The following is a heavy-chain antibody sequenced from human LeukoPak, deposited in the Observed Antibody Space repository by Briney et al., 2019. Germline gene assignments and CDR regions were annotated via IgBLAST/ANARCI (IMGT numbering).Heavy chain of an antibody. Sequence: PSETLSLTCTVPGGSISSGSYYWSWIRQPAGKGLEWIGRIYTSGSTNYNPSRKSRVTISVDTSKNHFSLKLSSVTAADTAVYYCARVPPLIVVVPAAHNDAFDIWGQGTMVTVSS. CDR3: ARVPPLIVVVPAAHNDAFDI. CDR1: GGSISSGSYY. J-gene: IGHJ3*02. D-gene: IGHD2-2*01. V-gene: IGHV4-61*02. CDR2: IYTSGST.